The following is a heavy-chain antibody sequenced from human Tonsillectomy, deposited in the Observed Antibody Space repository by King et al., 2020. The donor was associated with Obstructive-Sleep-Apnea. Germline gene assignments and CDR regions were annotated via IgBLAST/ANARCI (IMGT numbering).Heavy chain of an antibody. Sequence: VQLQESGPGLVKPSQTLSLTCPVSGCSIISGGYHWSWVRQPPGKGLEWVGYIYDSGSTYYNPSLKSRIAISVDTSKNQFSLKLRSVTAADTAVYYCARLPGGNYGMDVWGQGTTVTVSS. J-gene: IGHJ6*02. D-gene: IGHD3-16*01. CDR3: ARLPGGNYGMDV. V-gene: IGHV4-31*03. CDR1: GCSIISGGYH. CDR2: IYDSGST.